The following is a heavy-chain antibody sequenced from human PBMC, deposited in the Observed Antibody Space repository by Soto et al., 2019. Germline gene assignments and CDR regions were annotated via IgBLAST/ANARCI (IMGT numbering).Heavy chain of an antibody. Sequence: QVQLQESGPGLVKPSQTLSLTCTVSGGSISSGSYYWSWFRLHPGKGLEWLGYIYYSGSTYYNPSLKSRVTMSVDTSKNQFSLKLRTVTAADTAVYYCAREHLVPSSYGDDSYHGVAVWGQGTTVTVSS. CDR1: GGSISSGSYY. D-gene: IGHD4-17*01. V-gene: IGHV4-31*03. J-gene: IGHJ6*02. CDR2: IYYSGST. CDR3: AREHLVPSSYGDDSYHGVAV.